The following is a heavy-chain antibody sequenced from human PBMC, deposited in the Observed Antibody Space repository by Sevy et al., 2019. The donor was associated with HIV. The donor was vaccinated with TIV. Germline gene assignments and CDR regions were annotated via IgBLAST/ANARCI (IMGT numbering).Heavy chain of an antibody. Sequence: SETLSLTCTVSGGSISSYYWSWIRQPAGKGLEWIGRIYTSGSTNYNPSLKSRVTMSVDTSKNQFSLKLSSVTAADTAVYYCARDPGDPAYYYGSGVLWSQGTLVTVSS. V-gene: IGHV4-4*07. CDR2: IYTSGST. J-gene: IGHJ4*02. CDR1: GGSISSYY. CDR3: ARDPGDPAYYYGSGVL. D-gene: IGHD3-10*01.